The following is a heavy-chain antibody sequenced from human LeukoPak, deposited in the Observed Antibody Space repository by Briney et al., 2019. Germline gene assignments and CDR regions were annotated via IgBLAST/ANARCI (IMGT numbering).Heavy chain of an antibody. J-gene: IGHJ6*02. CDR1: GFTFSSYG. Sequence: GGSLRLSCAASGFTFSSYGMHWVRQAPGKGLEWVAVISYDGSNKYYADSVKGRFTISRDNSKNTLYLQMNSLRAEDTAVYYCAKEVEDGYNSYYYGMDVWGQGTTVTVSS. CDR2: ISYDGSNK. CDR3: AKEVEDGYNSYYYGMDV. D-gene: IGHD5-24*01. V-gene: IGHV3-30*18.